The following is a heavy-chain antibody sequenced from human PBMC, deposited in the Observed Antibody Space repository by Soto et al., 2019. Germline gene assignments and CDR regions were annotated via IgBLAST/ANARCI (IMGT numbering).Heavy chain of an antibody. J-gene: IGHJ4*02. CDR3: ASVRVGSSWQNLDY. D-gene: IGHD6-13*01. Sequence: QVQLVQSGAEVKKPGSSVKVSCKASGGTFSSYTISWVRQAPGQGLEWMGRIIPILGIGNYAQKFQGRVTITADKSTSTAYMELSSLRSEDTAVYYYASVRVGSSWQNLDYWGQGTLVTVSS. CDR1: GGTFSSYT. V-gene: IGHV1-69*02. CDR2: IIPILGIG.